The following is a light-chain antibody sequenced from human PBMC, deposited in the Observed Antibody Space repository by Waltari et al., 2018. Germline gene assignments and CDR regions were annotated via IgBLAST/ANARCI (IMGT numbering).Light chain of an antibody. CDR1: QSVSRF. Sequence: EIVLTQSPGTLSLSPGERATLSCRASQSVSRFLAWYQQKPGQAPRLLIYAATKRAAGIPDRFSGSGSGTDFSLTISRLELEDFAVYYCQHHVRLPATFGQGTKVEIK. CDR3: QHHVRLPAT. J-gene: IGKJ1*01. CDR2: AAT. V-gene: IGKV3-20*01.